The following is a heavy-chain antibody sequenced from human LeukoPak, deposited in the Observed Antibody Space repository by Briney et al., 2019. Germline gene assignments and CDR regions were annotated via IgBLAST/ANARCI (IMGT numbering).Heavy chain of an antibody. V-gene: IGHV4-34*01. D-gene: IGHD6-13*01. J-gene: IGHJ4*02. CDR2: INHSGST. Sequence: SETLSLTCAVCGGSFSGYYWSWIRQPPGKGLEWIGEINHSGSTNYNPSLKSRVTISVDTSKNQFSLKLSSVTAADTAVYYCARGALTIAAAGIDYWGQGTLVTVSS. CDR1: GGSFSGYY. CDR3: ARGALTIAAAGIDY.